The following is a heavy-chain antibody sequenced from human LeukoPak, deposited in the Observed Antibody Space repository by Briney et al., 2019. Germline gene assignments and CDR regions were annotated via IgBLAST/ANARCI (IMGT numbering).Heavy chain of an antibody. Sequence: GGSLRLSCAASGFTFSSYGMHWVRQAPGKGLEWVAIISYDGSNKYYADSVKGRFTISRDNSKNTLYLQMSTLRAEDTAVYYCANKGVPIGSGWYAYWGQGTLVTVSS. CDR3: ANKGVPIGSGWYAY. D-gene: IGHD6-19*01. CDR2: ISYDGSNK. J-gene: IGHJ4*02. CDR1: GFTFSSYG. V-gene: IGHV3-30*18.